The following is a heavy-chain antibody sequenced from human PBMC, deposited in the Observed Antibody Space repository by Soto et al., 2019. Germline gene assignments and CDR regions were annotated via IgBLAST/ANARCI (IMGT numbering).Heavy chain of an antibody. V-gene: IGHV4-39*02. CDR1: GGSISSSSYY. D-gene: IGHD2-15*01. Sequence: QLQLQESGPGLVKPSETLSLTCTVSGGSISSSSYYWGWIRQPPGKGLEWIGSIYYSGSTYYNPSLKGRVTISVDTSQNQFSLKLSSVTAADTAVYYCARERGYCSGGSCPVDYWGQGPLVTVSS. CDR3: ARERGYCSGGSCPVDY. J-gene: IGHJ4*02. CDR2: IYYSGST.